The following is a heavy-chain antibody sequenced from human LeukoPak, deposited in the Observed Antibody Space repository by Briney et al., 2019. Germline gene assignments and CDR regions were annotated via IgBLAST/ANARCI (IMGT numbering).Heavy chain of an antibody. CDR3: ARGGAARLHFQN. Sequence: GSLRLSCAASGFLVSSSYMNWIRQPPGKGLEWIGYIYHSGSTNYNPSLQSRVSISVDTSKNQFSLNLNSVTAADTAVYYCARGGAARLHFQNWGQGTLVTVSS. D-gene: IGHD6-6*01. V-gene: IGHV4-59*02. CDR2: IYHSGST. CDR1: GFLVSSSY. J-gene: IGHJ1*01.